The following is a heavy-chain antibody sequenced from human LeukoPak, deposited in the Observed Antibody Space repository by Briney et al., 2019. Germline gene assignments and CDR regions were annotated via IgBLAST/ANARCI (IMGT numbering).Heavy chain of an antibody. Sequence: SETLSLTCAVYGGSFSGYYWSWIRQPPGKGLEWIGEINHSGSTNYNPSLKSRVTISVDTSKNQFSLRLSSVTAADTAVYYCARRQAGTSWRDYWGQGTLVTVSS. V-gene: IGHV4-34*01. CDR1: GGSFSGYY. CDR2: INHSGST. D-gene: IGHD6-13*01. CDR3: ARRQAGTSWRDY. J-gene: IGHJ4*02.